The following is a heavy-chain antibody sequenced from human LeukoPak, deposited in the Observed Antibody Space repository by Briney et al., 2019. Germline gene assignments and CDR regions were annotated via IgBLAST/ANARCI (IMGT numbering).Heavy chain of an antibody. CDR1: GFTFDDYA. J-gene: IGHJ4*02. D-gene: IGHD6-13*01. V-gene: IGHV3-9*01. Sequence: QPGRSLRLSCAASGFTFDDYAMHWVRQAPGKGLEWVSGISWNSGSIGYADSVKGRFTISRDNAKNSLYLQMNSLRAEDTALYYCAKTFPIAAAGHAFDYWGQGTLVTVSS. CDR2: ISWNSGSI. CDR3: AKTFPIAAAGHAFDY.